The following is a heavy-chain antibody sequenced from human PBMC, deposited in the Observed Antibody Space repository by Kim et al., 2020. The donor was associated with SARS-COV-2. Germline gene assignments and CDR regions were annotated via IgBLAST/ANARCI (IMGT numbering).Heavy chain of an antibody. CDR1: GGSFSTSSYY. Sequence: SETLSLTCTVSGGSFSTSSYYWDWIRQPPGKGLEWIGGFYYTGTMYFNPSLKSRVTISVDTSKKQFSLKLTSVTAADTAVYYCARRSRGEGSPRYWGQGT. CDR3: ARRSRGEGSPRY. CDR2: FYYTGTM. J-gene: IGHJ4*03. D-gene: IGHD3-16*01. V-gene: IGHV4-39*01.